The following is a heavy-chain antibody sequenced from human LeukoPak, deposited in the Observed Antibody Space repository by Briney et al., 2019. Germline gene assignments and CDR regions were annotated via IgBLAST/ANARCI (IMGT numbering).Heavy chain of an antibody. CDR2: IYYSGST. D-gene: IGHD3-3*01. Sequence: PSETLSLTCTVSGGSISSSSYYWGWLRQPPGKGLEWIGSIYYSGSTYYNPSLKSRVAISVDTSKNQFSLKLSSVTAADTAVYYCARQGIRITIFGVVIHPSWFDPWGQGTLVTVSS. V-gene: IGHV4-39*01. J-gene: IGHJ5*02. CDR1: GGSISSSSYY. CDR3: ARQGIRITIFGVVIHPSWFDP.